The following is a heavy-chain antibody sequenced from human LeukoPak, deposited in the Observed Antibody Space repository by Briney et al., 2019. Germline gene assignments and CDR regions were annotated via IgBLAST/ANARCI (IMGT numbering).Heavy chain of an antibody. J-gene: IGHJ4*02. V-gene: IGHV1-8*01. CDR3: ARDGHGGNSFDY. CDR2: MNPNSGAT. D-gene: IGHD4-23*01. CDR1: GYTFTSYD. Sequence: ASVKVSCKASGYTFTSYDFNWLRQATGQGPEWMGWMNPNSGATGYAQKFQGRVTMTRDTSVSTAYMELSRLESDDTAVYFCARDGHGGNSFDYWGQGTLVTVSS.